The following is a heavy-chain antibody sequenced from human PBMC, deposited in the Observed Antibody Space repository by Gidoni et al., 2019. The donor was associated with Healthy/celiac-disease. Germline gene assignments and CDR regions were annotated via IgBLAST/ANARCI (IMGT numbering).Heavy chain of an antibody. D-gene: IGHD2-15*01. CDR3: ARSSSGDTDDAFDI. CDR1: GGSFSGYY. CDR2: INHSGST. J-gene: IGHJ3*02. Sequence: QVHLQQWGAGLLKPSETLSLTCAVYGGSFSGYYWSWIRQPPGKGLEWIGEINHSGSTNYNPSLKSRVTISVDTSKNQFSLKLSSVTATDTAVYYCARSSSGDTDDAFDIWGQGTMVTVSS. V-gene: IGHV4-34*01.